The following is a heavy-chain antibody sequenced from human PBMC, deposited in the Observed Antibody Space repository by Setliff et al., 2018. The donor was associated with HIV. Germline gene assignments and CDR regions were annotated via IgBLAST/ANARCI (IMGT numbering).Heavy chain of an antibody. Sequence: ASVKVSCKASGYTFTDYYIHWVRQAPGQGLEWMGWINPNSSDTNYAQKFQGRVTLTRDTSISTAYMELSSLTSDDTAVYFCARGREDYFVYWGQGTLVTVSS. CDR2: INPNSSDT. J-gene: IGHJ4*02. V-gene: IGHV1-2*02. CDR3: ARGREDYFVY. CDR1: GYTFTDYY.